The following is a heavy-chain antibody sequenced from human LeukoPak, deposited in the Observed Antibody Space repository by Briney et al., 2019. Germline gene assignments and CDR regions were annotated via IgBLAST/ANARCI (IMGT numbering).Heavy chain of an antibody. CDR2: SNHRGST. J-gene: IGHJ4*02. D-gene: IGHD1-26*01. CDR1: GEYLSKYY. CDR3: ASSVGSTAY. V-gene: IGHV4-34*01. Sequence: SDTLSLTCAVYGEYLSKYYWTWIRQSPGKGLELIGESNHRGSTNHKPSLKRRVNLSVDTSKHQFSLKLRSVPAGDAPVYYCASSVGSTAYWGQGTLVTVSS.